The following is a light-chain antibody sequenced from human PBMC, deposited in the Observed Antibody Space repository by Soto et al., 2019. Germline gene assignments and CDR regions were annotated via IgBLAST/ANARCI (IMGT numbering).Light chain of an antibody. V-gene: IGKV3-20*01. CDR3: QQFDGSPYT. CDR1: QTLDTDY. J-gene: IGKJ2*01. CDR2: GAS. Sequence: EIVLTQSPGTLSLPPGERAALSCRARQTLDTDYLTWYQHKPGQAPRLLIFGASSRATGIPDRFSGSGSGTEFTLTISSLEPEDSAVYYCQQFDGSPYTFGQGTKLEIK.